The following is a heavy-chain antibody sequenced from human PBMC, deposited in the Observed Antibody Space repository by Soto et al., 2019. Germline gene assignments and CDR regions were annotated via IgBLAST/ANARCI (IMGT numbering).Heavy chain of an antibody. CDR2: ISGSGGST. V-gene: IGHV3-23*01. J-gene: IGHJ4*02. D-gene: IGHD5-18*01. Sequence: EVQLLESGGGLVQPGGSLRLSCAASGFTFSSYAMSWVRQAPGKGLEWVSAISGSGGSTYYADSVKGRFTISRDNSKNTLYLQMNSPRAEDTAVYYCAKDLRPGERGYSSFDYWGQGTLVTVSA. CDR1: GFTFSSYA. CDR3: AKDLRPGERGYSSFDY.